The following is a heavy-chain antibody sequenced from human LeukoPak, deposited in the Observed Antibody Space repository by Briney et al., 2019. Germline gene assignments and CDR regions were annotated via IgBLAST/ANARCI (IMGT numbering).Heavy chain of an antibody. D-gene: IGHD6-19*01. CDR1: GFTFSSYS. Sequence: GGSLRLSCAASGFTFSSYSMNWVRQAPGKGLEWVSSISSSSSYIYYADSVKGRFTISRDNAKNSLYLQMNSLRAEDPAVYYCARDLTSSGWDPSDYWGQGTLVTVYS. CDR3: ARDLTSSGWDPSDY. CDR2: ISSSSSYI. J-gene: IGHJ4*02. V-gene: IGHV3-21*01.